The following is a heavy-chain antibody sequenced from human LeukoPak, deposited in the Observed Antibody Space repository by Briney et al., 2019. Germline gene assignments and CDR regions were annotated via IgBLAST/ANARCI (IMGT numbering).Heavy chain of an antibody. J-gene: IGHJ4*02. Sequence: GPGKVSCQASGYTFTRFDINWVGQAAGQGGEWMGWINPETGNTGYAKKFQGRVTMTRDTSKGTAYMELNSLRSEDTAVYYCARLSETPAYYYSSGYYHSAYWGQGTLVTVSS. CDR3: ARLSETPAYYYSSGYYHSAY. CDR1: GYTFTRFD. CDR2: INPETGNT. D-gene: IGHD3-22*01. V-gene: IGHV1-8*01.